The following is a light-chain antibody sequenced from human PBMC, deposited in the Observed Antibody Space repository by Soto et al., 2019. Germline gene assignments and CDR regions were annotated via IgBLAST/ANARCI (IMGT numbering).Light chain of an antibody. CDR2: GAS. CDR3: QQYGRSPKT. J-gene: IGKJ2*01. V-gene: IGKV3-20*01. CDR1: PSFCGVD. Sequence: VVLEPSPGRLSLSSGEKTPLPCRARPSFCGVDLAWVQQKPGPAPRLLLHGASSRAPGIPDRFSGSGSGTDFTLTISRLESEDFAVYFCQQYGRSPKTFGQGTRLEI.